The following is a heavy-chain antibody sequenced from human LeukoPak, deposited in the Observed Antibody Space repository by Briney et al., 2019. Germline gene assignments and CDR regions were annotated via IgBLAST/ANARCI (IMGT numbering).Heavy chain of an antibody. J-gene: IGHJ4*02. V-gene: IGHV3-21*01. CDR2: ISSSSPYI. CDR3: ARFEGADY. Sequence: PGGCLRLACAASGFTVSSYSMDWVRQAPGMGLEWVSSISSSSPYIHYADSVKSRFTISRDNTKNSLYLQMNTLRAEDTAVYYCARFEGADYWGQGTLVTVSS. CDR1: GFTVSSYS. D-gene: IGHD4/OR15-4a*01.